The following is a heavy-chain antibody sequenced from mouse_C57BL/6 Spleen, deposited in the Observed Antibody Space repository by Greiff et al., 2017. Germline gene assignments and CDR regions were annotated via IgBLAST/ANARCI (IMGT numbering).Heavy chain of an antibody. J-gene: IGHJ3*01. CDR1: GYTFTSYW. CDR3: ARGYYDSSWFAY. V-gene: IGHV1-61*01. D-gene: IGHD2-4*01. Sequence: QVQLQQPGAELVRPGSSVKLSCKASGYTFTSYWMDWVKQRPGQGLEWIGNIYPSDSETHYNQKFKDKATLTVDKSSSTAYMQLSSLTSEDSAVDYCARGYYDSSWFAYWGQGTLVTVSA. CDR2: IYPSDSET.